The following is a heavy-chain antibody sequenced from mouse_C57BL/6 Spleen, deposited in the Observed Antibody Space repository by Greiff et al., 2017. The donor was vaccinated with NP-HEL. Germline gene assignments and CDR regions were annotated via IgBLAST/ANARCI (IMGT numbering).Heavy chain of an antibody. J-gene: IGHJ1*03. Sequence: QVQLQQSGPELVKPGASVKISCKASGYAFSSSWMNWVKQRPGKGLEWIGRIYPGDGDTNYNGKFKGKATLTADKSSSTAYMQLSSLTSEDSAVYFCARTIYGNHWYFDVWGTGTTVTVSS. D-gene: IGHD2-1*01. CDR2: IYPGDGDT. V-gene: IGHV1-82*01. CDR3: ARTIYGNHWYFDV. CDR1: GYAFSSSW.